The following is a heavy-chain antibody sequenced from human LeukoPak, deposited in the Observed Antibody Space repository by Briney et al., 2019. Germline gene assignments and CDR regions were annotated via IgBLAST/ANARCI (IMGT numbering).Heavy chain of an antibody. J-gene: IGHJ4*02. CDR2: INHSGST. CDR3: ARHSRYGLYYFDY. V-gene: IGHV4-34*01. D-gene: IGHD5-18*01. Sequence: SETLSLTCAVYGGSFSGYYWSWIRQPPGKGLEWIGEINHSGSTNYNPSLKSRVTISVDTSKNQFSLKLSSVTAADTAVYYCARHSRYGLYYFDYWGQGTLVTVSS. CDR1: GGSFSGYY.